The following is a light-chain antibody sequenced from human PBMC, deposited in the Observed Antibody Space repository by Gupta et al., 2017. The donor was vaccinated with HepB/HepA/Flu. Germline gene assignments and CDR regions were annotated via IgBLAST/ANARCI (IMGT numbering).Light chain of an antibody. CDR2: STN. CDR1: SSNIGFND. J-gene: IGLJ2*01. V-gene: IGLV1-44*01. CDR3: AAWDDSLNGPYVV. Sequence: QSVLTQPPSASGTPGQRVTISCSGSSSNIGFNDVNWYQHLPGTAPKLFIFSTNRRPSGVPDRFSASKSGTSASLAISGLQSEDEGYYYCAAWDDSLNGPYVVFGGGTKLTVL.